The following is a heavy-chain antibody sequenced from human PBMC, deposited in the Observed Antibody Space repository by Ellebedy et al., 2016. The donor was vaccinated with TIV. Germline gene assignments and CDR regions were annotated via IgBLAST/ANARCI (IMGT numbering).Heavy chain of an antibody. CDR1: GGSIGSYY. CDR3: ARRALSGYSPDY. D-gene: IGHD5-12*01. CDR2: IHYSGSA. V-gene: IGHV4-59*13. Sequence: SETLSLXXTVSGGSIGSYYWSWIRQPPGKGLEWIAYIHYSGSANYNPSLKGRGTISVDTSKNQLSLKLRSMTAADSAVYYCARRALSGYSPDYWGQGTLVTVSS. J-gene: IGHJ4*02.